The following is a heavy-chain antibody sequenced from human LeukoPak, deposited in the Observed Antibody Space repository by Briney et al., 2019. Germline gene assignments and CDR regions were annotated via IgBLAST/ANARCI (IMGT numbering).Heavy chain of an antibody. D-gene: IGHD6-13*01. J-gene: IGHJ4*02. Sequence: GGSLRLSCAASGFTVSSNYMSWVRQAPGKGLEWVSVIYSGGSTYYADSVKGRFTISRDNSKNTLYLQMNSLRAEDTAVYYCARLYSSSWYYFDYWGQGTPVTVSS. CDR1: GFTVSSNY. CDR3: ARLYSSSWYYFDY. V-gene: IGHV3-53*01. CDR2: IYSGGST.